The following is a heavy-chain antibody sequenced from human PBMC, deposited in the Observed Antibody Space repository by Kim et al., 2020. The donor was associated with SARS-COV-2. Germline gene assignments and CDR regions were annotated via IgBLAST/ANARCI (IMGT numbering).Heavy chain of an antibody. D-gene: IGHD3-10*01. CDR3: AKENMVRGVMGYYYYYG. CDR2: ISWNSGSI. Sequence: GGSLRLSCAASGFTFDDYAMHWVRQAPGKGLEWVSGISWNSGSIGYADSVKGRFTISRDNAKNSLYLQMNSLRAEDTALYYCAKENMVRGVMGYYYYYG. CDR1: GFTFDDYA. V-gene: IGHV3-9*01. J-gene: IGHJ6*01.